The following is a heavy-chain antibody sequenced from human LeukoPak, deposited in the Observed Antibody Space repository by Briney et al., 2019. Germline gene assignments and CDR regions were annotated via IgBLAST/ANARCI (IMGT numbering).Heavy chain of an antibody. J-gene: IGHJ4*02. Sequence: SETLSLTGTGSGGSISRYYWTWIRQPPGKGLEGMGYMFYIGSSNYNPSLRSRVTISVDTSKNQISLKLSSVTAADTAVYYCARFNRNSSGWIDYWGQGTMVTVSS. V-gene: IGHV4-59*01. CDR1: GGSISRYY. CDR3: ARFNRNSSGWIDY. D-gene: IGHD6-19*01. CDR2: MFYIGSS.